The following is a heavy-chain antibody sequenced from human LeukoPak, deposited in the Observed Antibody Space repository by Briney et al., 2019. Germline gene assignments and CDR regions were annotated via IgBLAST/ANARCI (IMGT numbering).Heavy chain of an antibody. D-gene: IGHD2-2*01. J-gene: IGHJ6*02. Sequence: PWGSLRLSCAASGFTFSSYAMSWVRQAPGKGLEWVSAISGSGDSTYYADSVKGRFTISRDNSKNTLYLQMNSLRAEDTAVYYCAKFKGVVVPYGMDVWGQGTTVTVSS. V-gene: IGHV3-23*01. CDR2: ISGSGDST. CDR1: GFTFSSYA. CDR3: AKFKGVVVPYGMDV.